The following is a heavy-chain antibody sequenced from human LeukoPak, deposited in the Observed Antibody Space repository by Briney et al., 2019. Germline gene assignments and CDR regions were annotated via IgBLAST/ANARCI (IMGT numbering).Heavy chain of an antibody. Sequence: GGSLTLSCAASGFTFSGYWMHWVRQVPGKGLVWVSRINDDGRYTVYADSVKGRFTISRDNSKNTLYLQINSLRVEDTAVYYCARGPSGYHNTGGQGTLVTVSS. J-gene: IGHJ4*02. CDR3: ARGPSGYHNT. CDR1: GFTFSGYW. D-gene: IGHD5-12*01. V-gene: IGHV3-74*01. CDR2: INDDGRYT.